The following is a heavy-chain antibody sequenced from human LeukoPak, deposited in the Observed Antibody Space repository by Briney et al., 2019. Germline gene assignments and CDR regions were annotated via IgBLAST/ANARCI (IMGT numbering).Heavy chain of an antibody. Sequence: GGSLRLSCAASGFTFDDYAMHWVRQAPGKGLEWVSGISWNSGSIGYADSVKGRFTISRDNAKNSLYLQMNSLRAEDTAVYYCGRENYNSNEWGQGTLVTVSS. CDR1: GFTFDDYA. D-gene: IGHD3-22*01. CDR2: ISWNSGSI. V-gene: IGHV3-9*01. J-gene: IGHJ4*02. CDR3: GRENYNSNE.